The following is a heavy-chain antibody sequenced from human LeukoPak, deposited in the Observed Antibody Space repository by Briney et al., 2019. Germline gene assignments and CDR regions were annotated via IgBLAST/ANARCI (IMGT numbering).Heavy chain of an antibody. Sequence: ETLSLTCTVSGGSISSSSYYWGWIRQPPGKGLEWIGSIYYSGSTYYNPSLKSRVTISVDTSKNQFSLKLSSVTAADTAVYYCASHTYYYDSSGYYYERYFDYWGQGTLVTVSS. V-gene: IGHV4-39*01. CDR1: GGSISSSSYY. CDR3: ASHTYYYDSSGYYYERYFDY. CDR2: IYYSGST. J-gene: IGHJ4*02. D-gene: IGHD3-22*01.